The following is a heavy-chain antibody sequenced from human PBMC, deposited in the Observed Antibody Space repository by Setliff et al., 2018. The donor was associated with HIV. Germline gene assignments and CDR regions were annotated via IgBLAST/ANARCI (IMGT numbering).Heavy chain of an antibody. CDR3: ARQVTVVGYFETAAGSFNY. V-gene: IGHV4-39*01. J-gene: IGHJ4*02. D-gene: IGHD2-21*01. CDR1: GGSISGGVHY. Sequence: TVSGGSISGGVHYWSWIRQPPGKGLEWIGTIYYSGSTYYNPSLKSRVTISTDTSKNQFSLKVRSVTAADTAVYYCARQVTVVGYFETAAGSFNYWGPGTLVTVSS. CDR2: IYYSGST.